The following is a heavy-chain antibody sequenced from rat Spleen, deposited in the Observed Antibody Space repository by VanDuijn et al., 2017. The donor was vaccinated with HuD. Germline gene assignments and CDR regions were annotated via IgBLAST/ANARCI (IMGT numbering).Heavy chain of an antibody. CDR2: ISYDGGST. D-gene: IGHD1-1*01. CDR3: ARENYYSGDY. Sequence: EVQLVESGGGLVQPGRSLKLSCVASGFTFSNYWMYWVRQAPTKGLEWVASISYDGGSTYYRDSVKGRFTISRDNAKSTLYLQMESLRSEDTATYYCARENYYSGDYWGQGVMVTVSS. J-gene: IGHJ2*01. CDR1: GFTFSNYW. V-gene: IGHV5-20*01.